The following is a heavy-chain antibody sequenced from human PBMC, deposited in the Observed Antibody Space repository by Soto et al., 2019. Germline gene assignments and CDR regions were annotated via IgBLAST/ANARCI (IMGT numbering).Heavy chain of an antibody. J-gene: IGHJ3*02. CDR1: GFTFNDYA. D-gene: IGHD3-22*01. CDR3: AKDVTPSSYYDSSGYYYKAAFDI. CDR2: ITWNSGSI. V-gene: IGHV3-9*01. Sequence: EVQLVESGGGLVQPGRSLRLSCAASGFTFNDYAMHWVRQAPGKGLEWVSGITWNSGSIAYADSVKGRFTISRDNAKNSLYLHMNSLRAEDTALYYCAKDVTPSSYYDSSGYYYKAAFDIWCQGAMVTVSS.